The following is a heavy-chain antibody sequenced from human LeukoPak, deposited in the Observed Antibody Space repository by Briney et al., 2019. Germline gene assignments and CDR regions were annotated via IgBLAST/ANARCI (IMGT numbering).Heavy chain of an antibody. CDR2: IYSGGST. V-gene: IGHV3-66*02. CDR1: EFSVGSNY. J-gene: IGHJ4*02. CDR3: ARDWSAAVYAPFDY. D-gene: IGHD5/OR15-5a*01. Sequence: PGRSLRLSCAASEFSVGSNYMTWVRQAPGKGLEWVSLIYSGGSTYYADSVKGRFTISRDNSENTLYLQMKSLRHEDTAVYYCARDWSAAVYAPFDYWGQGTLVTVSS.